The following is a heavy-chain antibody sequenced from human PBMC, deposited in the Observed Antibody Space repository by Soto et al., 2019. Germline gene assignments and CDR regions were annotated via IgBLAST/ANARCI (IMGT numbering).Heavy chain of an antibody. D-gene: IGHD3-10*01. J-gene: IGHJ4*02. CDR1: GYTFTGYY. V-gene: IGHV1-2*04. CDR2: INPNSGGT. Sequence: QVQLVQSGAEVKKPGASVKVSCKASGYTFTGYYMHWVRQAPGQGLEWMGWINPNSGGTNYEQKFKGWVTMTRDTSISTAYMELSRLRSDDTAVYYCARNYYGSGSYHAPLDYWGQGTLVTVSS. CDR3: ARNYYGSGSYHAPLDY.